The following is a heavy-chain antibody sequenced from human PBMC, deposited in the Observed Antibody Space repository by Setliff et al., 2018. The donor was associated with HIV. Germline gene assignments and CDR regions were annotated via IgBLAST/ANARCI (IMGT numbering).Heavy chain of an antibody. J-gene: IGHJ4*02. CDR3: ARGTVIATDY. CDR2: IYYSVNT. D-gene: IGHD2-21*01. V-gene: IGHV4-59*11. CDR1: GVSITSHY. Sequence: LSLTCTVSGVSITSHYWSWIRQPPGKGLEWIGYIYYSVNTNFNPSLKSRVTISVDTSKNQFSLKLNSVTAADTAVYYCARGTVIATDYWGQGTLVTVSS.